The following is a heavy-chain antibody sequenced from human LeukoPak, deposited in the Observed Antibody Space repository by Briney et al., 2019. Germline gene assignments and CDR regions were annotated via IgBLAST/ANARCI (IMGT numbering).Heavy chain of an antibody. CDR2: INHSGST. Sequence: SETLSLTCTVSGGSISTYYWSWIRQPPGKGLEWIGEINHSGSTNYNPSLKSRVTISVDRSKNQFSLKLSSVTAADTAVYYCARGWTAAAYFDYWGQGTLVTVSS. CDR3: ARGWTAAAYFDY. D-gene: IGHD6-13*01. V-gene: IGHV4-34*01. J-gene: IGHJ4*02. CDR1: GGSISTYY.